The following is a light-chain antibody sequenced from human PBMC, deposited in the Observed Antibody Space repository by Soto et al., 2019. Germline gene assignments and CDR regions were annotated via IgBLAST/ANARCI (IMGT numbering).Light chain of an antibody. Sequence: QSVLTQPPSVSAAPGQKVTISCSGSSSNIGNNYVSWYQQLPGTAPKLLIYDNNKRPSGIPDRFSGSKSGSSATLGITGLQTGDEADYYCGTWDTCLSGAVFGGGTQLTVL. CDR2: DNN. CDR3: GTWDTCLSGAV. J-gene: IGLJ7*01. V-gene: IGLV1-51*01. CDR1: SSNIGNNY.